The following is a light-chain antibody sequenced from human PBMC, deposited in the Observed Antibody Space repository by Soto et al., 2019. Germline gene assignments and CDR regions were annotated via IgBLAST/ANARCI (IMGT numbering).Light chain of an antibody. V-gene: IGLV1-40*01. Sequence: VLTQPPSVSGAPGQRVTISCTGNTSNIGAGRDVHWYQQLPGTAPKFLIYGNTNRPSGVPERFSGSKSGTSASLAITGLQAEDEADYYCQSYDNRLSAWVFGGGTKLTVL. CDR3: QSYDNRLSAWV. CDR1: TSNIGAGRD. J-gene: IGLJ3*02. CDR2: GNT.